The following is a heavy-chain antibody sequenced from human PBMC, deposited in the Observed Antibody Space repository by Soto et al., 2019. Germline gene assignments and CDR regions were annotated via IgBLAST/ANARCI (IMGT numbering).Heavy chain of an antibody. Sequence: HLQLQESGPELVKPSETPSLTCTVSDDSITSGAYYWGLIRQPPGKGMEWIGTIQYRGSTYYNPSRKIRLTRDLDTSKHQYSLRLSSVTAADADVYFCAGMSWFGDLLFDYWGPGTLVTVSS. V-gene: IGHV4-39*05. CDR3: AGMSWFGDLLFDY. J-gene: IGHJ4*02. D-gene: IGHD3-10*01. CDR2: IQYRGST. CDR1: DDSITSGAYY.